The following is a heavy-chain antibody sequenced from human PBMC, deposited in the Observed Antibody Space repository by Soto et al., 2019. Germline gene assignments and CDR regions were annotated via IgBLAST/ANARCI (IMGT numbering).Heavy chain of an antibody. J-gene: IGHJ3*02. CDR1: GYTFTSYD. Sequence: ASVKVSCKASGYTFTSYDINWVRQATGQGLEWMGWMNPNSSNTGYAQKFQGRVTMTRNTSISTAYMELSSLRSEDTAVYYCARVPVSYWFGEQGRGKHPREGYAFDIWGQGTMVTVSS. V-gene: IGHV1-8*01. D-gene: IGHD3-10*01. CDR3: ARVPVSYWFGEQGRGKHPREGYAFDI. CDR2: MNPNSSNT.